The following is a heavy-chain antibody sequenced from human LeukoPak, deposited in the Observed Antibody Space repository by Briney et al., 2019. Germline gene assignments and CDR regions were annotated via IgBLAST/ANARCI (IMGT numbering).Heavy chain of an antibody. V-gene: IGHV3-7*01. CDR1: GFTFSSYW. Sequence: GGSLRLSCAASGFTFSSYWMNWVRQAPGKGLEWVANMKEDGSEKYYVDSVKGRFTISRDNAKNSLYLQMNSLRAEDTAVYYCARDPSSLRDSFDYWGQGSLVTVSS. CDR2: MKEDGSEK. J-gene: IGHJ4*02. CDR3: ARDPSSLRDSFDY.